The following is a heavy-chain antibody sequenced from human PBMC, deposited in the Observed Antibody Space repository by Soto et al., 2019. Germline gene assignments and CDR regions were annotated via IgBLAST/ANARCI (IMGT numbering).Heavy chain of an antibody. Sequence: SETLSLTCTVSGDSMISYYWSWIRQPPGRGLEWIGFIYYSGSTKYNPSLNSRVTISVDTSKNQFSLKLSSVTAADTAVYYCARDPVSGSRSYAFDIWGQGTMVTVSS. D-gene: IGHD1-26*01. CDR1: GDSMISYY. CDR2: IYYSGST. J-gene: IGHJ3*02. CDR3: ARDPVSGSRSYAFDI. V-gene: IGHV4-59*12.